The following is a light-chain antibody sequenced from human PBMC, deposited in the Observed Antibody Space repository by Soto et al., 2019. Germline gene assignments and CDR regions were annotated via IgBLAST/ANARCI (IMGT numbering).Light chain of an antibody. Sequence: QSALTQPPSVSGSPGQSITISCTGTSSDVGSYNLVSWYQQHPGKAPKLMIYEGSKRPSGVSNRFSGSKSGNTASLTISGLRAEDDADYYCCSYAGSSTPVVFGGGTKLTVL. V-gene: IGLV2-23*01. J-gene: IGLJ2*01. CDR3: CSYAGSSTPVV. CDR2: EGS. CDR1: SSDVGSYNL.